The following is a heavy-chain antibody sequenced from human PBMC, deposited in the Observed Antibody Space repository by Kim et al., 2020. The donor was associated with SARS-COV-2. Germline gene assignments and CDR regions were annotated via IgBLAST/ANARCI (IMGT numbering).Heavy chain of an antibody. CDR2: IYYSGST. CDR3: ARRVAYYDILTGSAYFDY. D-gene: IGHD3-9*01. Sequence: SETLSLTCTVSGGSISSSSYYWGWIRQPPGKGLEWIGSIYYSGSTYYNPSLKSRVTISVDTSKNQFSLKLSSVTAAATAVYYCARRVAYYDILTGSAYFDYWGQGTLVTVSS. CDR1: GGSISSSSYY. J-gene: IGHJ4*02. V-gene: IGHV4-39*01.